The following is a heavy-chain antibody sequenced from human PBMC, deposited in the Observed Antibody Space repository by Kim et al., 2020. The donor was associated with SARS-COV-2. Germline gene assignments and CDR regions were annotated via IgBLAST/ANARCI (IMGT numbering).Heavy chain of an antibody. J-gene: IGHJ3*02. V-gene: IGHV1-2*02. D-gene: IGHD1-7*01. CDR1: GYTFTGYY. Sequence: ASVKVSCKASGYTFTGYYMHWVRQAPGQGLEWMGWINPNSGGTNYAQKFQGRVTMTRDTSISTAYMELSRLRSDDTAVYYCARVGPGTTWLGAFDIWGQGTMVTVSS. CDR3: ARVGPGTTWLGAFDI. CDR2: INPNSGGT.